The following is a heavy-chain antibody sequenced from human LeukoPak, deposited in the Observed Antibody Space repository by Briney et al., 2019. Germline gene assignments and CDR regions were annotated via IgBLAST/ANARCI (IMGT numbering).Heavy chain of an antibody. CDR3: AKAALNTAMVYYYYYMDV. CDR2: ISGSGGST. V-gene: IGHV3-23*01. D-gene: IGHD5-18*01. CDR1: GFTFSSYA. Sequence: GGSLRLSCAASGFTFSSYAMSWVRQAPGKGLEWVSAISGSGGSTYYADSVKGRFTISRDNSKNTLYLQMNSLRAEDTAVDYCAKAALNTAMVYYYYYMDVWGKGTTVTVSS. J-gene: IGHJ6*03.